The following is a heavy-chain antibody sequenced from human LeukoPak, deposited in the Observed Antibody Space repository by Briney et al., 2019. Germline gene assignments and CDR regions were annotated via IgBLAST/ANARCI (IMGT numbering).Heavy chain of an antibody. V-gene: IGHV4-34*01. CDR2: INHSGST. D-gene: IGHD1-26*01. Sequence: KPSETLSLTCAVYGVSFSGYYWSWIRQPPGKGLEWIGEINHSGSTNYNPSLKSRVTISIDTSKNQFSLRLNSVTAADTAMYYCAKSGGYGLIDYWGQGTRVTVSS. CDR1: GVSFSGYY. J-gene: IGHJ4*02. CDR3: AKSGGYGLIDY.